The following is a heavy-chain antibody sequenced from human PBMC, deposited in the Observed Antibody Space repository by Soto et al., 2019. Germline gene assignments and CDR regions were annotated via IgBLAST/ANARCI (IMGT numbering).Heavy chain of an antibody. Sequence: PGESLKISCKGSGYSFTSYWISWVRQMPGKGLEWMGRIDPSDSYTNYSPSFQGHVTISADKSISTAYLQWSSLKASDTAMYYCARHAYYDSSGYYSHRKYYYYGMDVWGQGTTVTVSS. J-gene: IGHJ6*02. CDR3: ARHAYYDSSGYYSHRKYYYYGMDV. V-gene: IGHV5-10-1*01. CDR2: IDPSDSYT. D-gene: IGHD3-22*01. CDR1: GYSFTSYW.